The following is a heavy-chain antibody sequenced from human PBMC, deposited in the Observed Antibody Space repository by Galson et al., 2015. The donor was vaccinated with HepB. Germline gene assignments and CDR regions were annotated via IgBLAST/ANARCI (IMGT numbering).Heavy chain of an antibody. Sequence: SLRLSCAASGFTFSSYSMNWVRQAPGKGLEWVSSISSSSSYIYYADSVKGRFTISRDNAKNSLYLQMNSLRAEDTAVYYCARDGVRGFSRSREFDYWGQGTLVTVSS. J-gene: IGHJ4*02. D-gene: IGHD2-8*01. V-gene: IGHV3-21*01. CDR2: ISSSSSYI. CDR1: GFTFSSYS. CDR3: ARDGVRGFSRSREFDY.